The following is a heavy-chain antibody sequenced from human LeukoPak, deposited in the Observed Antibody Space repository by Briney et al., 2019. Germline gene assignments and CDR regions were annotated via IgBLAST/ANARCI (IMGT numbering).Heavy chain of an antibody. CDR3: ARGIAVAGPYYFDY. J-gene: IGHJ4*02. CDR1: GFTFSMYS. V-gene: IGHV3-48*04. Sequence: GGSLRLSCAASGFTFSMYSMNWVRQAPGKGLEWVSYINSGSRTIYYADSVKGRFTISRGNAKNSLYLQMNSLRADDTAVYYCARGIAVAGPYYFDYWGRGTLVTVSS. CDR2: INSGSRTI. D-gene: IGHD6-19*01.